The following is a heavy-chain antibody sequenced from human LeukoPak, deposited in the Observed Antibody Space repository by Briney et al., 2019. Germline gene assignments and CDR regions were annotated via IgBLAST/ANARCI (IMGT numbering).Heavy chain of an antibody. Sequence: ASVKVSCKASGYTFTGYYMHWVRQAPGQGLEWMGWINPNSGGTNYAQKFQGRVTMTRDTSISTAYMELSRLRSDDTAVYYCAGEEYYDFWSGYYGSAAFDIWGQGTMVTVSS. J-gene: IGHJ3*02. CDR1: GYTFTGYY. CDR3: AGEEYYDFWSGYYGSAAFDI. V-gene: IGHV1-2*02. CDR2: INPNSGGT. D-gene: IGHD3-3*01.